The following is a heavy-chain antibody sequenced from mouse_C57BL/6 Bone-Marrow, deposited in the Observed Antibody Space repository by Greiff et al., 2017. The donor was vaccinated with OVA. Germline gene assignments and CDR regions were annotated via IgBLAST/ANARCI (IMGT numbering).Heavy chain of an antibody. CDR3: ARYYYYGSSYAMDY. CDR1: GYTFTSYW. J-gene: IGHJ4*01. CDR2: ISPGSGST. V-gene: IGHV1-55*01. Sequence: QVQLQQPGAELVKPGASVKMSCKASGYTFTSYWITWVKQRPGQGLEWIGDISPGSGSTNYNEKFKSKATLTVDTSSSTAYMQLSSLTSEDSAVYYCARYYYYGSSYAMDYWGQGTSVTVSS. D-gene: IGHD1-1*01.